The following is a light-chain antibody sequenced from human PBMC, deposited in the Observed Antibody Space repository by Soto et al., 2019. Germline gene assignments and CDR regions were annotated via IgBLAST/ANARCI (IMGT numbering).Light chain of an antibody. CDR3: QQLNSYPPFT. V-gene: IGKV1-9*01. CDR2: AAS. J-gene: IGKJ3*01. Sequence: IQLTQSPSSLSASVGDRVTITCRASQGISSYLAWYQQKPGKAPKLLIYAASTLQSGVPSRFSGSGSGTDFTLTISSLQPEEFATYYCQQLNSYPPFTFGPGTKVDIK. CDR1: QGISSY.